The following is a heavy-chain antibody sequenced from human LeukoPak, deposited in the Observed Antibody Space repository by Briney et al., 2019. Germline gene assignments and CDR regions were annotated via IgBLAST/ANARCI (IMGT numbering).Heavy chain of an antibody. V-gene: IGHV1-46*01. CDR3: ARELGDNWFDP. CDR2: INPSGGST. Sequence: ASVKVSCKASGYTFTSYYMHWVRQAPGQGLEWMGIINPSGGSTSYAQKSQGRVTMTRDTSTSTVYMELSSLRSEDTAVYYCARELGDNWFDPWGQGTLVTVSS. J-gene: IGHJ5*02. CDR1: GYTFTSYY. D-gene: IGHD3-3*01.